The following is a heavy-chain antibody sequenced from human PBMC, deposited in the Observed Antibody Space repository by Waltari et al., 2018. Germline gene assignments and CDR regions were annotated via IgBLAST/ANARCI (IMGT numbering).Heavy chain of an antibody. V-gene: IGHV3-21*01. CDR3: VSGGWGFYFDY. CDR1: GFRFSRYS. J-gene: IGHJ4*02. D-gene: IGHD7-27*01. CDR2: ISSSTTYI. Sequence: EVQLVESGGGLVKPGGALGRSCGPSGFRFSRYSMNWVRQAPGKGLEWVSSISSSTTYIHYADSVKGRFTISRDNAKNSLYLQMNSLRVEDTAVYYCVSGGWGFYFDYWGQGTVVTVSS.